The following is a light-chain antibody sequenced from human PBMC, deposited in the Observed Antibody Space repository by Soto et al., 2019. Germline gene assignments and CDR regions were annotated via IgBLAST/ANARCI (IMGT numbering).Light chain of an antibody. CDR1: QGINSF. CDR2: AAS. Sequence: IQLTHSPSSLSASVFYRVSITCLASQGINSFLAWYQQKPGKAPKLLICAASSLQSGVPSRFSGSTSGTDFTLTISSLQPDDFATYYCQQYHTSSITFGQGTRLEIK. V-gene: IGKV1-9*01. CDR3: QQYHTSSIT. J-gene: IGKJ5*01.